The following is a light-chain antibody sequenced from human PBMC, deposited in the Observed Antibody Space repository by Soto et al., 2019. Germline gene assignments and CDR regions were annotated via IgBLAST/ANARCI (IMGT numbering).Light chain of an antibody. V-gene: IGKV3-20*01. J-gene: IGKJ1*01. CDR3: QQYGS. Sequence: EIVLTQSPGTLSLSPGERATLSCRAIPSVSSSYLAWYQQKPGQAPRLLIYGASSRATGIPDRFSCSGSGTDFTLTISRLEPEAFAVYYCQQYGSVGQGTKVEIK. CDR1: PSVSSSY. CDR2: GAS.